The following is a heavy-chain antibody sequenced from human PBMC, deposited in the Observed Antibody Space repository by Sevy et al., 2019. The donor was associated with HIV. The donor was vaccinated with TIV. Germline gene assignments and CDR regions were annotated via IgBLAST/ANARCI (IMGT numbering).Heavy chain of an antibody. CDR3: ARFDTRIKIFGVPRGIH. D-gene: IGHD3-3*01. V-gene: IGHV4-34*01. CDR2: VNHREVT. CDR1: GASFNDFY. Sequence: SETLSLTCTVYGASFNDFYWTWIRQPPGKGLEWIGEVNHREVTNYNPSLKSRVTISVDASNSQFSLELTSVTAADTAVYYCARFDTRIKIFGVPRGIHWGPGTLVTVSS. J-gene: IGHJ4*02.